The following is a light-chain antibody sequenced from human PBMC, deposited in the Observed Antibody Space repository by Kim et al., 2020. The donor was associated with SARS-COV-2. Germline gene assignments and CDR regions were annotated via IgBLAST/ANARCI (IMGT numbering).Light chain of an antibody. CDR1: SSDVGGYNY. V-gene: IGLV2-8*01. CDR2: EVT. J-gene: IGLJ1*01. Sequence: GQSVTISCTGTSSDVGGYNYVSWYQHHPGKAPKLMTYEVTKRPSGVPDRFSGSKSGNTASLTVSGLQAEDEADYYCGSYVGNNNFVFGTGTKVTVL. CDR3: GSYVGNNNFV.